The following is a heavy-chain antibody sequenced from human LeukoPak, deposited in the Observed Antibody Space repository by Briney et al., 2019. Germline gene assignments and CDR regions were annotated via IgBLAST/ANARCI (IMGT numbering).Heavy chain of an antibody. CDR3: ARLLDDILTGYYRPFYFDY. V-gene: IGHV4-39*01. CDR2: IYYSGST. Sequence: SGTLSLTCTVSGGSISSSSYYWGWIRQPPGKGLEWIGSIYYSGSTYYNPSLKSRGTISVDTSKNQFSLKLSSVTAADTAVYYCARLLDDILTGYYRPFYFDYWGQGTLVTVSS. D-gene: IGHD3-9*01. J-gene: IGHJ4*02. CDR1: GGSISSSSYY.